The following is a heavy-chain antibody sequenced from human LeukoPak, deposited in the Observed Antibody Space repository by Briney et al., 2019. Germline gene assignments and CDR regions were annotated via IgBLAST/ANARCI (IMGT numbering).Heavy chain of an antibody. CDR1: GFTLDDYA. V-gene: IGHV3-9*01. CDR2: ISWNSGSI. CDR3: AASEMLVATIGY. Sequence: PGRSLRLSCAASGFTLDDYAMHWVRQAPGKGLEWVSGISWNSGSIGYADSVKGRFTISRDNAKNSLYLQMNSLRAEDTALYYCAASEMLVATIGYWGQGSLVTVSS. J-gene: IGHJ4*02. D-gene: IGHD5-12*01.